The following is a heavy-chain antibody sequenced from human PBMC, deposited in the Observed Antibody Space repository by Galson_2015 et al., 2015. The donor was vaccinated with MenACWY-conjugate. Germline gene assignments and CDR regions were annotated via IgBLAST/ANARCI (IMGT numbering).Heavy chain of an antibody. CDR1: GFTFNNYW. V-gene: IGHV3-74*01. CDR3: ARDNNWSFDS. CDR2: IKADGSFS. J-gene: IGHJ4*02. Sequence: SLRLSCAASGFTFNNYWMHWVRQPPGKGLEWISYIKADGSFSNYADSVKGRFTISTDNAKNTVYLQIDGLGDEDTAVYFCARDNNWSFDSWGQGTLVTVSS. D-gene: IGHD1-1*01.